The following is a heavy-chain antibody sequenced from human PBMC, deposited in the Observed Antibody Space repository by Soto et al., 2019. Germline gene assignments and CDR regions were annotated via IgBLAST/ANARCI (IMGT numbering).Heavy chain of an antibody. D-gene: IGHD3-22*01. Sequence: SETLSLTCAVSSGSISTDYWWSWVRQPPGKGLEWIGEVHRSGTTNYIQSLKSRVTMSVDKSGNQVSLELTSVAAADTAVYYCARVGPWVPYYYDSSPYTFENWFDPWGQGTLVTVSS. CDR1: SGSISTDYW. CDR3: ARVGPWVPYYYDSSPYTFENWFDP. V-gene: IGHV4-4*02. CDR2: VHRSGTT. J-gene: IGHJ5*02.